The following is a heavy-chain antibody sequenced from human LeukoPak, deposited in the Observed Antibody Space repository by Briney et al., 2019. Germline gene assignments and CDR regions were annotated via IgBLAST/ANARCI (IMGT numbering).Heavy chain of an antibody. CDR1: GFTFSSYW. D-gene: IGHD3-10*01. CDR2: IKQDGSEK. Sequence: PGGSLRLSCAASGFTFSSYWMSWVRQAPGKGLEWVANIKQDGSEKYYVDSVKGRFTIPRDNAKNSLYLQMNSLRAEDTAVYYCARDASMVRGVIRYYYYYMDVWGKGTTVTVSS. CDR3: ARDASMVRGVIRYYYYYMDV. V-gene: IGHV3-7*01. J-gene: IGHJ6*03.